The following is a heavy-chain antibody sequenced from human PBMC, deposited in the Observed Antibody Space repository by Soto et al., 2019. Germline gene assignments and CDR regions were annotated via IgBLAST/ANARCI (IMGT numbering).Heavy chain of an antibody. V-gene: IGHV4-59*08. CDR1: GCSISSYY. CDR2: IYYSGTT. Sequence: QVQLQELGPGLVKPSETLSLTCTVSGCSISSYYLSWIRQPPGKGLEWIGYIYYSGTTNYNPSLKIRVTKSVDTSKNQFSLKLSSVTAADTAVYYCARQVGGWAPWYFDYWGQGTLVTVSS. D-gene: IGHD6-19*01. J-gene: IGHJ4*02. CDR3: ARQVGGWAPWYFDY.